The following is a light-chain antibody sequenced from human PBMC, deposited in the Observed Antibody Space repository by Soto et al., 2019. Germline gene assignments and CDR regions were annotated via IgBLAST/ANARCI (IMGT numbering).Light chain of an antibody. CDR3: QQRSNWPIT. CDR2: DAS. J-gene: IGKJ5*01. CDR1: QTVRNNY. Sequence: EIVMTQSPATLSVSPGERATLSCRASQTVRNNYLAWYQQKPGQAPRLLIYDASSRATGIPARFSGSGSGTDFTLIIGSLEPEDFALYYCQQRSNWPITFGQGTRLEIK. V-gene: IGKV3D-20*02.